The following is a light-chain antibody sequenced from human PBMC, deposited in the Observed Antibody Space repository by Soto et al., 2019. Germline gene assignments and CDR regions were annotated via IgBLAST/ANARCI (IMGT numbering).Light chain of an antibody. J-gene: IGLJ2*01. CDR1: TGAVTNGHY. CDR3: LLSCSGARV. Sequence: QAVVTQEPSLTVSPGGKVTLTCGASTGAVTNGHYPYWFQQKPGQAPRTLIYDTNNRHSWTPARFSASLLGGKAALTLSGAQPEDEAEYDCLLSCSGARVFGGGTKLTVL. CDR2: DTN. V-gene: IGLV7-46*01.